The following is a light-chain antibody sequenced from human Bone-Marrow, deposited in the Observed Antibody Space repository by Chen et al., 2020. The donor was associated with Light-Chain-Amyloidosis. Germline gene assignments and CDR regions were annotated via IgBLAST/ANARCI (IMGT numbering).Light chain of an antibody. Sequence: SYVLTQPSSVSVAPGHTAPIACGGNNIGSTSVHWYQRTPGQAPLLVVYDDSDRPSGIPERLSGSNSGNTATLTISRVEAGDEADYYCQVWDRSSDRPVFGGGTKLTVL. CDR3: QVWDRSSDRPV. V-gene: IGLV3-21*02. J-gene: IGLJ3*02. CDR2: DDS. CDR1: NIGSTS.